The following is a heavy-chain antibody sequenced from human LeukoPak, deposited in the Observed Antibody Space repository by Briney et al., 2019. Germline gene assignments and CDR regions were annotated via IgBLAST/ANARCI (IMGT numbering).Heavy chain of an antibody. CDR3: ARVSAHHYYYYYMGV. CDR2: ISSSGSTI. CDR1: GFTFSDYY. V-gene: IGHV3-11*01. D-gene: IGHD6-6*01. Sequence: PGGSLRLSCAASGFTFSDYYMSWIRQAPGKGLEWVSYISSSGSTIYYADSVKGRFTISRDNAKNSLYLQMNSLRAEDTAVHYCARVSAHHYYYYYMGVWGKGATVTVSS. J-gene: IGHJ6*03.